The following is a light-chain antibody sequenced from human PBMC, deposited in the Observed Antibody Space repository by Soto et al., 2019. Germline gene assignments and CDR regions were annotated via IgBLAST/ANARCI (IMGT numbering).Light chain of an antibody. CDR3: QQYGSSLAA. CDR1: QSVGTK. Sequence: EIVLTQSPGTLSLSPGERATLPFRASQSVGTKLAWYRQTPGQAPRLLIYGASTRATDTPARFSGSGAGTDFSLTISRVEPADFAFYYCQQYGSSLAAFGQGTQVE. V-gene: IGKV3-20*01. J-gene: IGKJ1*01. CDR2: GAS.